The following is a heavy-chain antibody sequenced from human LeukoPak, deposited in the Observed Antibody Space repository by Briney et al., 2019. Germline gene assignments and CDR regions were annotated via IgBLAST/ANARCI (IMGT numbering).Heavy chain of an antibody. CDR2: IYSGGST. V-gene: IGHV3-53*04. D-gene: IGHD2-2*01. J-gene: IGHJ4*02. CDR3: ARGLSSYVFDY. Sequence: GGSLRLSCAASGLTVSSNYMSWVRQAPGKWLEWVSVIYSGGSTYYADSVKGRFTISRHNSKNTLYLQMNSLRAEDTAVYYCARGLSSYVFDYWGQGTLVTVSS. CDR1: GLTVSSNY.